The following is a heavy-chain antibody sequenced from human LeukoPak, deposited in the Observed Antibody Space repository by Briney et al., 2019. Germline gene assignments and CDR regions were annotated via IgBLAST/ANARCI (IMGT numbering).Heavy chain of an antibody. CDR2: IKEDGSQK. J-gene: IGHJ4*02. Sequence: GGSLRLSCAASGFTFSRYWMSWVRQAPGKGLEWVANIKEDGSQKYYVDSVKGRFTISRDNTKNSLYLQMNSLRAEDTAVYYCARLRSGYYFDYWGQGTLVTVSS. CDR3: ARLRSGYYFDY. CDR1: GFTFSRYW. D-gene: IGHD3-9*01. V-gene: IGHV3-7*01.